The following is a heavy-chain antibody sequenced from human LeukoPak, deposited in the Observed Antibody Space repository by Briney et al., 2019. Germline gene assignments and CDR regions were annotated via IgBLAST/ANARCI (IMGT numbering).Heavy chain of an antibody. V-gene: IGHV5-51*01. D-gene: IGHD3-22*01. CDR3: VRHTTNYYDSSGYQDAFDI. CDR1: GYTFTSYL. CDR2: IYSGASEN. J-gene: IGHJ3*02. Sequence: GESLKISCETSGYTFTSYLIGWVRQMPGKGLEWMGIIYSGASENGYSPSFRGQATISADRSINIASMQWSSLEASTTAMYFCVRHTTNYYDSSGYQDAFDIWGQGTMVTVSS.